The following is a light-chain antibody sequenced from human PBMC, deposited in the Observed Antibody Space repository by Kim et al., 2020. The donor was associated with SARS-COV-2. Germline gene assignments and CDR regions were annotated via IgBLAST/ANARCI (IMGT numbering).Light chain of an antibody. Sequence: SYELTQPPSVSVAPGKTARITCGGNNIGSKTVQWYQQKPGQAPVLVIYYDSDRPSGIPERFSGSNSGNTATLTISRVEAGDEAAYYCQVWDLSSDHPCVF. J-gene: IGLJ1*01. CDR3: QVWDLSSDHPCV. CDR2: YDS. CDR1: NIGSKT. V-gene: IGLV3-21*04.